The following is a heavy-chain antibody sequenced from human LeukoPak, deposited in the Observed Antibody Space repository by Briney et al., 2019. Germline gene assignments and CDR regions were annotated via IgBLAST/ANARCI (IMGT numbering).Heavy chain of an antibody. CDR1: LGSPTSGGYY. V-gene: IGHV4-31*03. D-gene: IGHD3-22*01. CDR2: IYYSGST. J-gene: IGHJ4*02. CDR3: ARALSSVV. Sequence: SLSLTRTVPLGSPTSGGYYWSWIRHHPGKGLEWIGYIYYSGSTYYNPSLKSRVTISVDTSKNQFSLKLSSVTAADTAVYYCARALSSVVWGQGTLVTVSS.